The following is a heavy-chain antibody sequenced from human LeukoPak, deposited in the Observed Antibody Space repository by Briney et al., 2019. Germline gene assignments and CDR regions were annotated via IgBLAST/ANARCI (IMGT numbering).Heavy chain of an antibody. CDR2: IWYDGSNK. Sequence: GGSLRLSCVASGFTFSSYGMHWVRQAPGKGLEWVAVIWYDGSNKNYADSVKGRLTISRDNSKNTLYLQMNSLRAEDTAVYYCAREKVTTWFDPWGQGTLVTVSS. D-gene: IGHD4-17*01. J-gene: IGHJ5*02. V-gene: IGHV3-33*01. CDR3: AREKVTTWFDP. CDR1: GFTFSSYG.